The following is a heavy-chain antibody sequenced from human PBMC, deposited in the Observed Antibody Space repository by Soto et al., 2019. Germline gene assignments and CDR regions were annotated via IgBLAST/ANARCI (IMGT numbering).Heavy chain of an antibody. V-gene: IGHV2-5*02. J-gene: IGHJ4*02. D-gene: IGHD7-27*01. CDR3: ARPTGDLRWSAFDY. CDR1: GFSLSTCGVG. Sequence: QITLKESGPPLVKPTQTLTLTCTFSGFSLSTCGVGVGWIRQPPGKALEWLALIYWDDDKRYSPSLKSRLTLPKDTSKNQVVLTMTNMDPVDTATYYCARPTGDLRWSAFDYWGQGTLVTVSS. CDR2: IYWDDDK.